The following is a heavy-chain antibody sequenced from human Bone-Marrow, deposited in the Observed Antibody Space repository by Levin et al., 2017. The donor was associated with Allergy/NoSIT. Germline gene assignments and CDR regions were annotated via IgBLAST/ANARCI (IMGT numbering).Heavy chain of an antibody. CDR2: ISYDGSNK. CDR3: AKGGYPGWNYPDNWFDP. CDR1: XXXXXXYG. Sequence: PGGSLRLSCAASXXXXXXYGRPGAREAPGKGLEWVAVISYDGSNKYYADSVKGRFTISRDNSKNTLYLQMNSLRAEDTAVYYCAKGGYPGWNYPDNWFDPWGQGTLVTVSS. V-gene: IGHV3-30*18. J-gene: IGHJ5*02. D-gene: IGHD1-7*01.